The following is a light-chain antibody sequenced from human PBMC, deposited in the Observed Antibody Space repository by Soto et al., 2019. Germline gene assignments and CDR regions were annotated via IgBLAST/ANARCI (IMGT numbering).Light chain of an antibody. V-gene: IGKV4-1*01. CDR3: QQYSDAPQN. CDR1: QSVLYSSNNKNY. CDR2: WAS. J-gene: IGKJ1*01. Sequence: DIVMTQSPDSLAVSLGERATINCKSSQSVLYSSNNKNYLAWYQQKPGQPPKLLIYWASTREDGVPDRFSGSWSGADFTLTIRRQHDEDVAVYYCQQYSDAPQNFGQGTKVEIK.